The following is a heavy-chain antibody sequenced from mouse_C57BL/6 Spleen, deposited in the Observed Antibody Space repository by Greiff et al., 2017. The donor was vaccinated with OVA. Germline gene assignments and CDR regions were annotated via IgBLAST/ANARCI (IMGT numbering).Heavy chain of an antibody. V-gene: IGHV1-64*01. D-gene: IGHD2-4*01. CDR2: IHPNSGST. CDR3: ASPYDYDDAMDY. Sequence: VQLQQPGAELVKPGASVKLSCKASGYTFTSYWMHWVKQRPGQGLEWIGMIHPNSGSTNYNEKFKSKATLTVDKSSSTAYMQLSSLTSEDSAVYYCASPYDYDDAMDYWGQGTSVTVSS. J-gene: IGHJ4*01. CDR1: GYTFTSYW.